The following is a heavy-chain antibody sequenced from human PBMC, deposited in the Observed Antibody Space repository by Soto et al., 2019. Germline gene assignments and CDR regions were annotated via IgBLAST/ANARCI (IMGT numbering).Heavy chain of an antibody. D-gene: IGHD5-12*01. CDR3: ARGYSGYDAFDI. J-gene: IGHJ3*02. CDR1: GGSISSYC. Sequence: PSETLSLTCTVSGGSISSYCWSWIRQPPGKGLECIGYIYNSGSTTYNPSLKSRVTISVDTSKNQFSLRLSSVTTADTAVYYCARGYSGYDAFDIWGQGTMVTVSS. CDR2: IYNSGST. V-gene: IGHV4-59*01.